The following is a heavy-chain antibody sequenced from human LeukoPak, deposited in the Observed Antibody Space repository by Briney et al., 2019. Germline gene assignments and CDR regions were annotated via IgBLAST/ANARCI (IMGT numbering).Heavy chain of an antibody. D-gene: IGHD2-15*01. CDR3: ARDSSESPHFDY. CDR2: ISYDGSNN. J-gene: IGHJ4*02. CDR1: GFTFSSYA. V-gene: IGHV3-30*04. Sequence: GGSLRLSCAASGFTFSSYAMHWVRQAPGKGLEWVAVISYDGSNNYYADSVKGRFTISRDNSKSTLYLQMNSLRADDTAVYYCARDSSESPHFDYWGQGTLVTVSS.